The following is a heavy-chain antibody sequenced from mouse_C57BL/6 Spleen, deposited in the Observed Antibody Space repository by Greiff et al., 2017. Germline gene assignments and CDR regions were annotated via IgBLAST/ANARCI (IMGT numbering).Heavy chain of an antibody. J-gene: IGHJ4*01. D-gene: IGHD2-4*01. V-gene: IGHV1-52*01. CDR1: GYTFTSYW. Sequence: QVQLQQPGAELVRPGSSVKLSCKASGYTFTSYWMHWVKQRPIQGLEWIGNIDPSDSETHYNQKFKDKATLTVDKSSSTAYMQLSSLTSEDSAVYYCARRGENYDYGYAMDYWGQGTSVTVSS. CDR2: IDPSDSET. CDR3: ARRGENYDYGYAMDY.